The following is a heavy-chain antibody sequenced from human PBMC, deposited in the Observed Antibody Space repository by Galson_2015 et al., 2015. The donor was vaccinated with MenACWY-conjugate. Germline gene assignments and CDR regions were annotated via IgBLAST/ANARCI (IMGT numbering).Heavy chain of an antibody. V-gene: IGHV3-7*03. D-gene: IGHD2-15*01. Sequence: SLRLSCAASGFTFNNYWMSWVRQVPGKGPERVANIKQDGREKYYVDSVRGRFTISRDNAKSSLFLQMNSLRAEDTAVYYCARDLGFYCSHNDCYSPYWGQGTLVTVSS. J-gene: IGHJ4*02. CDR3: ARDLGFYCSHNDCYSPY. CDR2: IKQDGREK. CDR1: GFTFNNYW.